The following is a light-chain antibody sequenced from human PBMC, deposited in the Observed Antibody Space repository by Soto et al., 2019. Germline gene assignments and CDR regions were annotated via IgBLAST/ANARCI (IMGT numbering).Light chain of an antibody. CDR2: DVT. J-gene: IGLJ1*01. V-gene: IGLV2-11*01. CDR1: SSDVGGYSY. CDR3: CSFASSSTYV. Sequence: QSALTQPRSVSGSPGQSVTISCTGTSSDVGGYSYVSWYQQHPGKAPKFMIYDVTKRPSGVPDRFSGSKSGNTASLTISGLQAEDEADYYCCSFASSSTYVFGTGTKLTVL.